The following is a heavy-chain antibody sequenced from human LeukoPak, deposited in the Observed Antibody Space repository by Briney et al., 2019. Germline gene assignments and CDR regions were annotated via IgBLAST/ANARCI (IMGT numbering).Heavy chain of an antibody. D-gene: IGHD4-17*01. CDR2: ISTYNGNT. CDR1: GYTFTTHG. J-gene: IGHJ4*02. Sequence: ASVEVSCKASGYTFTTHGISWVRQAPGQGLEWMGWISTYNGNTNYAQKLQGRVTMTTDTSTSTAYMELRSLTSDDTAVYYCARAYDYGDAGLPRDWGQGTLVTVSS. CDR3: ARAYDYGDAGLPRD. V-gene: IGHV1-18*01.